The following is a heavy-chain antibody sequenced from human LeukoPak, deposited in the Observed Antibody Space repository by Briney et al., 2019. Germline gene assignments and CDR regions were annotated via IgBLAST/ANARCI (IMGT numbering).Heavy chain of an antibody. CDR2: IYYSGST. CDR3: ARDDYDSRRAFDI. D-gene: IGHD3-22*01. CDR1: GCSISSYY. V-gene: IGHV4-59*01. J-gene: IGHJ3*02. Sequence: SETLSLTCTVSGCSISSYYWSWIRQPPGKGLEWIGYIYYSGSTNYNPSLKSRVTISVDTSKNQFSLKLSSVTAADTAVYYCARDDYDSRRAFDIWGQGTMVTVSS.